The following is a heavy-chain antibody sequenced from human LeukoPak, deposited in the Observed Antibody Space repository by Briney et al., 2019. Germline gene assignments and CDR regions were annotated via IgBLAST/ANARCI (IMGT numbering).Heavy chain of an antibody. J-gene: IGHJ4*02. CDR1: GYTFTSYG. V-gene: IGHV1-8*02. Sequence: ASVKVSCKASGYTFTSYGISWVRQAPGQGLEWMGWMSPNSGDTGYAQKFQGRVTMTRDTSTSTVYMELSSLRSEDTAVYYCARSSRGGSSWYGSRGGVYFDYWGQGTLVTVSS. CDR3: ARSSRGGSSWYGSRGGVYFDY. CDR2: MSPNSGDT. D-gene: IGHD6-13*01.